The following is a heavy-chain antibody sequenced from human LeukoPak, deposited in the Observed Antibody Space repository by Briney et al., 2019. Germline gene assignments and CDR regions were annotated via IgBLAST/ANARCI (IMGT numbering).Heavy chain of an antibody. CDR1: GFIFTGYF. D-gene: IGHD3-3*01. CDR2: IKHDGSEK. Sequence: GGSLRLSGAAPGFIFTGYFMSWVRQAPGKGLEWVASIKHDGSEKYYVDSVRGRFTISRDNTKNLLYLQMSSLRAEDTAVYYCATDRGWRTSGYYLYYFEYWGQGTLVTFSS. CDR3: ATDRGWRTSGYYLYYFEY. J-gene: IGHJ4*02. V-gene: IGHV3-7*01.